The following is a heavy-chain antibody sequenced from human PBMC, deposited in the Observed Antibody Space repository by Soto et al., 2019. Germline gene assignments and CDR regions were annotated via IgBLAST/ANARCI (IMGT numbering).Heavy chain of an antibody. Sequence: PGGSLRLSCAASGFTFSSYSMNWVRQAPGKGLEWVSSISSSSSYIYYADSVKGRFTISRDNAKNSLYLQMNSLRTEDTALYYCANESYGDYALDHYGMEVWGQGTTVTVSS. V-gene: IGHV3-21*04. D-gene: IGHD4-17*01. CDR2: ISSSSSYI. CDR3: ANESYGDYALDHYGMEV. J-gene: IGHJ6*02. CDR1: GFTFSSYS.